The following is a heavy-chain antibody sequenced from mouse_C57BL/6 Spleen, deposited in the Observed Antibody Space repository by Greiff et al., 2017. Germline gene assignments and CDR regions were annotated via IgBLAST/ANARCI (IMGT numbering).Heavy chain of an antibody. CDR1: GFTFSSYA. V-gene: IGHV5-4*01. Sequence: EVMLVESGGGLVKPGGSLKLSCAASGFTFSSYAMSWVRQTPEKRLEWVATISDGGSYTYYPDNVKGRFTISRDNAKNNLYLQMSHLKSEDTAMYYCAREGGMITTQYFDVWGTGTTVTVSS. D-gene: IGHD2-4*01. CDR3: AREGGMITTQYFDV. J-gene: IGHJ1*03. CDR2: ISDGGSYT.